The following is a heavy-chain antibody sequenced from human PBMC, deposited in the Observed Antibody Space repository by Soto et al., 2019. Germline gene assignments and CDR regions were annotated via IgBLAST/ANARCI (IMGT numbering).Heavy chain of an antibody. J-gene: IGHJ6*02. Sequence: QVQLQQWGAGLLKPSETLSLTCAVYGGSFSGYYWSWIRQPPGKGLEWIGEINHSGSTNYNPSLKSRVTISVDTSKNQFSLKLSSVTAADTAVYYCARLGIGDYAYYYYGMDVWGQGTKVTVSS. CDR2: INHSGST. CDR3: ARLGIGDYAYYYYGMDV. CDR1: GGSFSGYY. V-gene: IGHV4-34*01. D-gene: IGHD4-17*01.